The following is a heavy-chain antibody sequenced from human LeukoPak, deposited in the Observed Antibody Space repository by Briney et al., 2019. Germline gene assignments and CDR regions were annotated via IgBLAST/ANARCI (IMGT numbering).Heavy chain of an antibody. V-gene: IGHV4-59*08. CDR3: ARLAGSIWYYFDL. J-gene: IGHJ4*02. D-gene: IGHD2-8*02. CDR1: GAPISGRH. Sequence: PSETLSLTCTVSGAPISGRHRSWMRQSPGKGLEWIGYVYFSGNPQYNPSLRGRLTLSLETSKNRVSLRLTSVTAADTAVYFCARLAGSIWYYFDLWGQGTLVTVSS. CDR2: VYFSGNP.